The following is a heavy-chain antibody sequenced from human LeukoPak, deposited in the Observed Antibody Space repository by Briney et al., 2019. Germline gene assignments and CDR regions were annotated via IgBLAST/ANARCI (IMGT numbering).Heavy chain of an antibody. Sequence: GGSLRLSCAASGFTFSSYGMHWVRQAPGKGLEWVANIKYDGSEKYYVDSVKGRFTISRDNAKNSLYLQMNSLRAEDTAVYYCARGDGGYCTNGVCYTAYYYYMDVWGKGTTVTVSS. CDR1: GFTFSSYG. V-gene: IGHV3-7*01. J-gene: IGHJ6*03. CDR3: ARGDGGYCTNGVCYTAYYYYMDV. D-gene: IGHD2-8*01. CDR2: IKYDGSEK.